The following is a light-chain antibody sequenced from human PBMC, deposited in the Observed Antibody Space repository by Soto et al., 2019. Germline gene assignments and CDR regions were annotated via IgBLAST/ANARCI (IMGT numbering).Light chain of an antibody. Sequence: DIQMTQSPSTLSASVGDRVTITCRASQTISGNFAWYKQKPGKAPNLLIYKASCLEGGVPSRFSGSGSGTDFTLTISSLQPDDFATYYCQQYTDYSWTFGQGTKVEIK. CDR2: KAS. J-gene: IGKJ1*01. CDR3: QQYTDYSWT. V-gene: IGKV1-5*03. CDR1: QTISGN.